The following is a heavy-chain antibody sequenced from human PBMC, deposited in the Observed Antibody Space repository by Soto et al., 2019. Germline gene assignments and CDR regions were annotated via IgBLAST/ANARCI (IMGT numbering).Heavy chain of an antibody. Sequence: QVQLQESGPGLVKPSETLSLTCTVSGGSISSYYWSWIRQPPGKGLEWIGYINYSGSTNDNPSLKSRVTISVDTSKNQLSLKLSSVTAADTAVYFCARVADCSCGTCYWRDAFDIWGQGTMVTVSS. D-gene: IGHD2-15*01. CDR1: GGSISSYY. CDR3: ARVADCSCGTCYWRDAFDI. V-gene: IGHV4-59*01. J-gene: IGHJ3*02. CDR2: INYSGST.